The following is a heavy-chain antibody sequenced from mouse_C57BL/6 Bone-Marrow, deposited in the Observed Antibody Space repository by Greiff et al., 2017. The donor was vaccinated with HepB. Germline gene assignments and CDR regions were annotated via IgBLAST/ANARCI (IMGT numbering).Heavy chain of an antibody. V-gene: IGHV1-81*01. CDR1: GYTFTSYG. CDR3: ARRAAQATWFAY. D-gene: IGHD3-2*02. Sequence: QVQLQQSGAELARPGASVKLSCKASGYTFTSYGISWVKQRTGQGLEWIGEIYPRSGNTYYNEKFKGKATLTADKSSSSAYMQLSSLTYEDSAVYYCARRAAQATWFAYWGQGTLVTVSA. CDR2: IYPRSGNT. J-gene: IGHJ3*01.